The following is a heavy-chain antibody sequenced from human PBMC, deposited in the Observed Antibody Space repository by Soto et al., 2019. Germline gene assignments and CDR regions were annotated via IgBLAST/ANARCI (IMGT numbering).Heavy chain of an antibody. Sequence: GGSLRLSCAASGFTFSSYGMHWVRQAPGKGLEWVAVISYDGSNKYYADSVKGRFTISRDNSKNTLYLQMNSLRAEDTAVYYCAKVDSSSWYSVIVYYYYGMDAWGQGTTVTVSS. D-gene: IGHD6-13*01. CDR1: GFTFSSYG. J-gene: IGHJ6*02. CDR2: ISYDGSNK. V-gene: IGHV3-30*18. CDR3: AKVDSSSWYSVIVYYYYGMDA.